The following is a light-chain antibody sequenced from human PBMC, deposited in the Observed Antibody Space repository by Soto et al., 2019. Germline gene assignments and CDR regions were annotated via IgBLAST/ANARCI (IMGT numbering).Light chain of an antibody. Sequence: EIVMTRSPATLSVSPGERATLSCRSSQSVGSSLAWYQQRPGQAPRLLIYGASTRATGIPARFSGSGSGTEFTLTISSLQSEDFAVYYCQQYNDWLRTFGQGTKV. CDR2: GAS. V-gene: IGKV3-15*01. CDR1: QSVGSS. J-gene: IGKJ1*01. CDR3: QQYNDWLRT.